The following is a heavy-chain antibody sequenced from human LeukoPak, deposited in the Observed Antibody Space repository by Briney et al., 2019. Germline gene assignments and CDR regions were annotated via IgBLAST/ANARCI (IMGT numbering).Heavy chain of an antibody. J-gene: IGHJ2*01. V-gene: IGHV3-23*01. Sequence: GGSLRLSCAASGFSFSSYAMNGVRQAPGKGLEWVSVLDADGGNTFYADSVKGQFTISRDNSKNTLYLQMNSLRAVDTAVYYCAKDPKWGPSWYFDVWGRGTLVTVSS. CDR1: GFSFSSYA. D-gene: IGHD1-26*01. CDR3: AKDPKWGPSWYFDV. CDR2: LDADGGNT.